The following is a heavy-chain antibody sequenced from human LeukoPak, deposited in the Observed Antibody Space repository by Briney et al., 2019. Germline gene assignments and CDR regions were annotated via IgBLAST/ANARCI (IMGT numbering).Heavy chain of an antibody. CDR2: IYHSGST. CDR1: GGSITNNY. Sequence: SETLSLTCSVSGGSITNNYWTWIRQPPGKGLEWIGYIYHSGSTYYNPSLKSRVTISVDRSKNQFSLKLSSVTAADTAVYYCARWKSSWSFDYWGQGTLVTVSS. J-gene: IGHJ4*02. V-gene: IGHV4-59*12. CDR3: ARWKSSWSFDY. D-gene: IGHD6-13*01.